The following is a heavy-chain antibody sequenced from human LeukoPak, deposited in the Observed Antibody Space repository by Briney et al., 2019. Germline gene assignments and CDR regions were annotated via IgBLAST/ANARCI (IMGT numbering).Heavy chain of an antibody. D-gene: IGHD3-22*01. Sequence: ASVKVSCKASGYTFTGYHMHWVRQAPGQGLEWMGWINPNSGGTKYAQKFQGRVTMTRDTSISTAYMELSRLRSGDTAVYYCARAGDSSGYYSDAFDIWGQGTMVTVSS. V-gene: IGHV1-2*02. CDR2: INPNSGGT. J-gene: IGHJ3*02. CDR3: ARAGDSSGYYSDAFDI. CDR1: GYTFTGYH.